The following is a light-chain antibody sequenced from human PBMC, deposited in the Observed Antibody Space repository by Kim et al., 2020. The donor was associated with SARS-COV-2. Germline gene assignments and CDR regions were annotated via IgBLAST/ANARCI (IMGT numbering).Light chain of an antibody. CDR2: WAS. J-gene: IGKJ1*01. CDR1: QSVLYSSNNKNY. CDR3: QQYYSTPLT. V-gene: IGKV4-1*01. Sequence: DIVMTQSPDSLAVSLGERATINCKSSQSVLYSSNNKNYLAWYQQKPGQPPMLLIYWASTRESGVPDRFSGSGSGTDFTLTISSLQAEDVAVYYCQQYYSTPLTFGQGTKVDIK.